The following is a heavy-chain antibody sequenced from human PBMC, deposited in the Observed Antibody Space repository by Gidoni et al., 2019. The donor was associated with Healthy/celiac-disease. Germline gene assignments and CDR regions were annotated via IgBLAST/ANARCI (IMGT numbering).Heavy chain of an antibody. Sequence: QVQLVESGGGVVQPGSSLSLPCAASGFTFSIYAMHWVRKAPCKGLAWVAVISYDGSNKYSSDAVKGRFTISRDNSKNTRYLQMNSLRAEDTAVYYCARDIVVVPAAIPKFYYYYYGMDVWGQGTTVTVSS. J-gene: IGHJ6*02. CDR3: ARDIVVVPAAIPKFYYYYYGMDV. D-gene: IGHD2-2*01. CDR2: ISYDGSNK. CDR1: GFTFSIYA. V-gene: IGHV3-30-3*01.